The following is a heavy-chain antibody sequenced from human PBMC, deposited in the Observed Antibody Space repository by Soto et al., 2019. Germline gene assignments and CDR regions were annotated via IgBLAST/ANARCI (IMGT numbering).Heavy chain of an antibody. V-gene: IGHV3-23*01. CDR2: ISGSGGST. Sequence: EVQLLESGGGLVQPGGSLRLSCAASGFTFSSYAMSWVRQAPGKGLEWVSAISGSGGSTYYADSVKGRFTISRDNSKNKLYLQMNSLRAEDTAVYYFAKDGWYSSSWGDAFDIWGQGTMVTGSS. J-gene: IGHJ3*02. D-gene: IGHD6-13*01. CDR3: AKDGWYSSSWGDAFDI. CDR1: GFTFSSYA.